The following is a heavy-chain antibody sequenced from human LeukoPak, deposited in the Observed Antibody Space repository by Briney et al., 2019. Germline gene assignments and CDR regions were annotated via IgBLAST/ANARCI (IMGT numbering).Heavy chain of an antibody. J-gene: IGHJ4*02. CDR2: INPSGGST. Sequence: ASVKVSCKTSGYTFTHYYIHWVRQAPGQGLEWMGKINPSGGSTNYAQTFQGRLSMTRDTSTSTVYMELSSLRSEDTAVYYCARGAYSYAQDFWGQGTLVTVSS. D-gene: IGHD5-18*01. CDR1: GYTFTHYY. V-gene: IGHV1-46*01. CDR3: ARGAYSYAQDF.